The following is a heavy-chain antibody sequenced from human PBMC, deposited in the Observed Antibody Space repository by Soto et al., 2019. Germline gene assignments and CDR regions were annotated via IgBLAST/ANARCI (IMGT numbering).Heavy chain of an antibody. Sequence: SETLSLTCTVSGGSISSSSYYWGWIRQPPGKGLEWIGSIAYNGSTYYNPSLKSRVPISVDTSKNQFSLKLSSVTAADTAVYYCARLTSDGYSYTIYGMDVWGQGTTVTVSS. D-gene: IGHD5-18*01. CDR3: ARLTSDGYSYTIYGMDV. J-gene: IGHJ6*02. CDR1: GGSISSSSYY. V-gene: IGHV4-39*01. CDR2: IAYNGST.